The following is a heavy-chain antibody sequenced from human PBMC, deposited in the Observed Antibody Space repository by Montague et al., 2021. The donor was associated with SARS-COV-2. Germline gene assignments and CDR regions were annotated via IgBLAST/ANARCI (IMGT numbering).Heavy chain of an antibody. CDR3: ARGGEWSSSSLPDY. V-gene: IGHV3-13*04. D-gene: IGHD6-6*01. CDR1: GFTFGGYD. J-gene: IGHJ4*02. CDR2: IGIGGDT. Sequence: SLRLSCAASGFTFGGYDMNWVRQAPGKGLEWVSAIGIGGDTYYLGSVKGRFIIPRENAKNSLYLQMNSLRVGDTAAYYCARGGEWSSSSLPDYWGQGTLVTVSS.